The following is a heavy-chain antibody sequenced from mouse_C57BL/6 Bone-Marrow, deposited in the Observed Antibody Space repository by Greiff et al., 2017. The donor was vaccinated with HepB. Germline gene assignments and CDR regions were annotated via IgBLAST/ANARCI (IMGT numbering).Heavy chain of an antibody. CDR2: IDPSDSYT. V-gene: IGHV1-59*01. CDR1: GYTFTSYW. D-gene: IGHD2-3*01. CDR3: ARLDGYSSY. Sequence: QVQLKESGAELVRPGTSVKLSCKASGYTFTSYWMHWVKQRPGQGLEWIGVIDPSDSYTNYNQKFKGKATLTVDTSSSTAYMQLSSLTSEDSAVYYCARLDGYSSYWGQGTLVTVSA. J-gene: IGHJ3*01.